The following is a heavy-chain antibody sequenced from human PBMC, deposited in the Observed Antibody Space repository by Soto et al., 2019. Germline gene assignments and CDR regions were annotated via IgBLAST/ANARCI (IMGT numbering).Heavy chain of an antibody. D-gene: IGHD6-13*01. CDR1: GDSVSSNSAA. V-gene: IGHV6-1*01. J-gene: IGHJ5*02. CDR2: TYYRSKSYN. CDR3: ARDWHGVIAAAAKEGPNWFDP. Sequence: PSQTLSLTCAISGDSVSSNSAALNWISQSPSRGLECLGRTYYRSKSYNDYAVSVKSRITSDPDTSKNQFSLQLKSVTPEDTAVYYCARDWHGVIAAAAKEGPNWFDPSGQGTLVTVSS.